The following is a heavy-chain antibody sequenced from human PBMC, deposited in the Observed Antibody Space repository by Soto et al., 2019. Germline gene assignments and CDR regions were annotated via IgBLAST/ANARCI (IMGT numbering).Heavy chain of an antibody. D-gene: IGHD2-2*01. Sequence: GASVKVSCKATNYTFTNYGISWVRQAPGQGLEWMGWINPNSGGTNYAQKFQGWVTMTRDTSISTAYMELSRLRSDDTAVYYCARGGIVVVPAPHLFDYWGQGTLVTVSS. V-gene: IGHV1-2*04. CDR3: ARGGIVVVPAPHLFDY. CDR1: NYTFTNYG. J-gene: IGHJ4*02. CDR2: INPNSGGT.